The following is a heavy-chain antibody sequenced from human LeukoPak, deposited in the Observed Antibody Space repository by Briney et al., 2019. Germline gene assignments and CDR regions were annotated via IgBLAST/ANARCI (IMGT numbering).Heavy chain of an antibody. D-gene: IGHD3-10*01. J-gene: IGHJ3*02. CDR3: ARGAPRIYYDI. V-gene: IGHV4-34*01. CDR2: INHSGST. CDR1: GGSFRGYY. Sequence: PSETLSLTCAVYGGSFRGYYWSWIRQPPGKGLEWIGEINHSGSTNYNPSLKSRVTISVDTSKNQFSLKLSSVTAADTAVYYCARGAPRIYYDIWGQGTMVTVSS.